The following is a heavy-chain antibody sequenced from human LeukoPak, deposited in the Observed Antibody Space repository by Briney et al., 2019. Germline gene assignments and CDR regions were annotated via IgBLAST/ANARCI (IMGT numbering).Heavy chain of an antibody. Sequence: ASVKVSCKASGYTFTSYYMHWVRQAPGQGLEWMGIINPSGGSTSYAQKFQGRVTMTRDTSTSTAYMELRSLRSDDTAVYYCARDLGILTGYYIGGDRVFDYWGQGTLVTVSS. CDR3: ARDLGILTGYYIGGDRVFDY. CDR2: INPSGGST. J-gene: IGHJ4*02. D-gene: IGHD3-9*01. V-gene: IGHV1-46*01. CDR1: GYTFTSYY.